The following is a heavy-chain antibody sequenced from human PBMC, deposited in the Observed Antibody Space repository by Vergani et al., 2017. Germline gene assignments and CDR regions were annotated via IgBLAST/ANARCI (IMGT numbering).Heavy chain of an antibody. J-gene: IGHJ4*02. CDR1: GFSFGDYA. Sequence: EVQLVESGGGLVPPGRSLRLSCAASGFSFGDYAMTWVRQAPGKGLEWVAFIRNKAYGGTTEYPASVKGRFTISRDDSKRLAYLQLSGLKTEDTAVYFCSRGRGYRFGYSDYWGQGTLVTVSS. V-gene: IGHV3-49*04. CDR2: IRNKAYGGTT. D-gene: IGHD5-18*01. CDR3: SRGRGYRFGYSDY.